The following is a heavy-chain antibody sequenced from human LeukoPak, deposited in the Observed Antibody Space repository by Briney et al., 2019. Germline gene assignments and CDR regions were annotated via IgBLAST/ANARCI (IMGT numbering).Heavy chain of an antibody. CDR2: IHYSGST. CDR1: GASISSHY. CDR3: ARENDYVWGPSLDY. J-gene: IGHJ4*02. V-gene: IGHV4-59*11. Sequence: PSETLSLTCSVSGASISSHYWSWIRQPPGKGLEWIGYIHYSGSTNCNPSLKSRVTISVDTSKNQFSLKLSSVTAADTAVYYCARENDYVWGPSLDYWGQGTLVTVSS. D-gene: IGHD3-16*01.